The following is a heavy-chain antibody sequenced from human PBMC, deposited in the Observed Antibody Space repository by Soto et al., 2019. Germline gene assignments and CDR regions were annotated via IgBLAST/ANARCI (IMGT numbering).Heavy chain of an antibody. CDR3: ARFAKEENQMRESWYAFDI. Sequence: LSLTFTVSGGYISSGYFWSWIRQRPGKGLEWIGNIYYSGGTYSNPSLESRVVMSVDTSKNEFTLKVNSVTAADTAMYYCARFAKEENQMRESWYAFDIWGHGILVTVSS. CDR2: IYYSGGT. V-gene: IGHV4-31*03. D-gene: IGHD6-13*01. J-gene: IGHJ4*01. CDR1: GGYISSGYF.